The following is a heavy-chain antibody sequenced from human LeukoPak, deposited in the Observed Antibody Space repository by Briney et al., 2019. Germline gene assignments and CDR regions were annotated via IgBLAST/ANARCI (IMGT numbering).Heavy chain of an antibody. D-gene: IGHD4/OR15-4a*01. J-gene: IGHJ4*02. CDR2: INFDGSST. CDR1: GFTLSSYW. Sequence: SGGSLKLSCVASGFTLSSYWMHWVRQVPGKGLVWVSRINFDGSSTNYADSVKGRFTISRDNAKNTLYLQMNNLRAEDTAVYSCARANNFDYWGQGTLVTVSS. CDR3: ARANNFDY. V-gene: IGHV3-74*01.